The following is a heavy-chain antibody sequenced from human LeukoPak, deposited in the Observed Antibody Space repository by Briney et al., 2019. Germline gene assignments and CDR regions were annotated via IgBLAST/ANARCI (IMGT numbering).Heavy chain of an antibody. CDR2: IYTTGST. Sequence: SETLSLTCTVSGGSISSGAYYWSWIRQPAGKGLEWIGHIYTTGSTSYSPSLKSRVTISIDTSKNQFSLNLRSVTAADTAVYYCGRDTNYGSGSYWFDPWGQGTLVTVSS. CDR1: GGSISSGAYY. D-gene: IGHD3-10*01. CDR3: GRDTNYGSGSYWFDP. J-gene: IGHJ5*02. V-gene: IGHV4-61*09.